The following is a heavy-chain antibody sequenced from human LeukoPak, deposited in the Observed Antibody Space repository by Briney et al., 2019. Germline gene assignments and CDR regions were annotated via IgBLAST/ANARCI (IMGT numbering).Heavy chain of an antibody. V-gene: IGHV3-48*04. J-gene: IGHJ4*02. D-gene: IGHD2-15*01. CDR3: ARDRGGSYSAIDY. Sequence: PGGSLRLSCAASGFTFSSYSLNWVRQAPGKGLEWVSFISSSSITIYYADSLKGRFTISRDNAEKSQYLQMNSLRAEDTAVYYCARDRGGSYSAIDYWGQGTLVTVSS. CDR2: ISSSSITI. CDR1: GFTFSSYS.